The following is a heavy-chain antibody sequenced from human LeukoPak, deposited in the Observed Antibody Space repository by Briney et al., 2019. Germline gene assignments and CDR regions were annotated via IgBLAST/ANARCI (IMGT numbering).Heavy chain of an antibody. CDR3: AKGLSSIAARPDCDY. D-gene: IGHD6-6*01. CDR1: EFSVGSNY. Sequence: GGSLRLSCAASEFSVGSNYMTWVRQAPGKGLEWVSLIYSGGSTYYADSVKGRFTISRDNSKNTLYLQMNSLRAEDMALYYCAKGLSSIAARPDCDYWGQGTLVTVSS. J-gene: IGHJ4*02. CDR2: IYSGGST. V-gene: IGHV3-53*05.